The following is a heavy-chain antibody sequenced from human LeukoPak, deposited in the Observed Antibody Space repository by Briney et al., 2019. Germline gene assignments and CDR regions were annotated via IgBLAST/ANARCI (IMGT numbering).Heavy chain of an antibody. J-gene: IGHJ4*02. V-gene: IGHV1-46*01. CDR1: GYTFTAYP. CDR3: ARGEYYDFWSGQFDY. D-gene: IGHD3-3*01. CDR2: INPSSGST. Sequence: ASVKVSCKASGYTFTAYPINWVRQAPGQGLEWMGIINPSSGSTSYSQKFQGRVTMTGDTSTSTVYMELSSLRSEDTAVYYCARGEYYDFWSGQFDYWGQGTLVTVPS.